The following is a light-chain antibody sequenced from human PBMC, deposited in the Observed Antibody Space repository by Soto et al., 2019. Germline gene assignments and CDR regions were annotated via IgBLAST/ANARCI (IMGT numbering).Light chain of an antibody. J-gene: IGKJ1*01. CDR2: RAS. CDR1: QSVSSSY. Sequence: EIVLTQSPGTLSLSPGERATLSCRASQSVSSSYLAWYQQIPGQAPRLLIYRASSRATGIPDRFSGSGSGTDFTLTFSRLEPEDFAVYYCQQYGSYWTFGQGTKVDIK. V-gene: IGKV3-20*01. CDR3: QQYGSYWT.